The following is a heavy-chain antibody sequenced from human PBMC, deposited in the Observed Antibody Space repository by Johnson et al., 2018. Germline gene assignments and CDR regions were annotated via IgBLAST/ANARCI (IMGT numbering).Heavy chain of an antibody. J-gene: IGHJ3*02. V-gene: IGHV3-49*03. CDR1: GFTFGDYA. D-gene: IGHD2-2*01. CDR3: AKALRWGIVPQAGAFDI. CDR2: IRSKAYGGTT. Sequence: VQLVESGGGLVQPGRSLRLSCTASGFTFGDYAMSWFRQAPGKGLEWVGFIRSKAYGGTTEYAASVKGRFTISRDDSKSIAYLQMNSLNTGGTAVYYWAKALRWGIVPQAGAFDIWGLGTMVTVSS.